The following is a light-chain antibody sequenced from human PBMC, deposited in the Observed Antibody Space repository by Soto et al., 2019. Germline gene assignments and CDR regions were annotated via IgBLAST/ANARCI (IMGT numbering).Light chain of an antibody. CDR3: SSYTSSITLV. J-gene: IGLJ2*01. CDR2: DVN. CDR1: SSDVGGYNY. Sequence: QSALTQPASVSGSPGQSITISCTGTSSDVGGYNYVSWYQQHPGKAPKLMIYDVNNWPSGVSNRFSGSKSGNTASLTISGLQAEDEGDYYCSSYTSSITLVFGGGTKVTVL. V-gene: IGLV2-14*01.